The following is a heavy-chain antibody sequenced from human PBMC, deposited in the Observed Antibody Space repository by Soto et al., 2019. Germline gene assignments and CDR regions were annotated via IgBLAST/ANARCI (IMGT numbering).Heavy chain of an antibody. D-gene: IGHD3-10*01. CDR1: GFIFSEYY. J-gene: IGHJ3*02. CDR2: ISTASTYT. Sequence: QVQLVESGGGLVKPGGSLRLSCSVSGFIFSEYYMTWIRQAPGKGLEWVSSISTASTYTTNAYSVKGRFTISRDNAENSLFLIWNSLRAEDTAVYYCAIHLWLGIDAFDIWGQGTMVTVSS. CDR3: AIHLWLGIDAFDI. V-gene: IGHV3-11*06.